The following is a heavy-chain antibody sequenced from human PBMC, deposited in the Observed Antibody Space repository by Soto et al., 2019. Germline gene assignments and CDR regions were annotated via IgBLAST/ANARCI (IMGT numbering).Heavy chain of an antibody. Sequence: SLRLSCVVSGSTIDDYAMHWVRQGPGKGVGGGSGFFWVGGGKGSAAFAKGRFTISRDRAKNTLSLQMSSRRIEARAVYYSGRDLSPGGLDSWGQGTLVTVSS. CDR3: GRDLSPGGLDS. V-gene: IGHV3-9*01. D-gene: IGHD3-16*01. CDR2: FFWVGGGK. CDR1: GSTIDDYA. J-gene: IGHJ4*02.